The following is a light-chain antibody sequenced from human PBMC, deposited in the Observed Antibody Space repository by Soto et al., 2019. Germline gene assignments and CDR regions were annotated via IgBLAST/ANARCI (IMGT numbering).Light chain of an antibody. CDR1: QSVSSSY. Sequence: EIVLTQSPGTLSLSPGERATLSCRASQSVSSSYFAWYQQKPGQAPRLLIYGASSRATGIPDRFSGSGSGTDFTLTISRLEPEDFAVYYCQQYHDSPMNTFGQGTKLQIK. V-gene: IGKV3-20*01. J-gene: IGKJ2*01. CDR3: QQYHDSPMNT. CDR2: GAS.